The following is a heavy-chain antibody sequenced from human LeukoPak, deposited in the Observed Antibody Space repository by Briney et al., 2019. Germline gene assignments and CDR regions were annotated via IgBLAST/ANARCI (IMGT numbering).Heavy chain of an antibody. D-gene: IGHD1-26*01. V-gene: IGHV3-23*01. CDR2: ISGSGGST. CDR3: AKAQWELLSWYFDL. CDR1: GFTFSSYA. J-gene: IGHJ2*01. Sequence: GGSLRLSCAASGFTFSSYAMSWVRQAPGKGLEWVSAISGSGGSTYYADSAKGRFTISRDNSKNTLYLQMNSLRAEDTAVYYCAKAQWELLSWYFDLWGRGTLVTVSS.